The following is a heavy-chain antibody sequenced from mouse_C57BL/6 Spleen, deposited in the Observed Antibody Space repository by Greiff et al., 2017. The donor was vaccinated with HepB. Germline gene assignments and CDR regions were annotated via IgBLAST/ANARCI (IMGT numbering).Heavy chain of an antibody. D-gene: IGHD2-3*01. CDR2: IRSKSSNYAT. J-gene: IGHJ4*01. CDR3: VRDRDDGYYGDAMDY. Sequence: EVNVVDSGGGLVQPKGSLKLSCAASGFTFNTYAMHWVRQAPGKGLEWVARIRSKSSNYATYYADSVKDRFTISRDDSQSMLYLQMNNLKTEDTAMYYCVRDRDDGYYGDAMDYWGQGTSVTVSS. V-gene: IGHV10-3*01. CDR1: GFTFNTYA.